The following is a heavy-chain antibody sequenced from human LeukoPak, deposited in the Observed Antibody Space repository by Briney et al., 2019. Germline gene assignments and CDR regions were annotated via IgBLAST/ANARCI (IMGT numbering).Heavy chain of an antibody. CDR2: INTDGTRT. V-gene: IGHV3-74*01. CDR1: GFTFSSYA. CDR3: ARGSSDWYGIDY. Sequence: PGRSLRLSCAASGFTFSSYAMHWVRHVPGKGLVCVSRINTDGTRTSYADSVKGRFTISRDNAKNALYLQMNSLRAEDSAVYYCARGSSDWYGIDYWGQGALVNVSS. D-gene: IGHD6-19*01. J-gene: IGHJ4*02.